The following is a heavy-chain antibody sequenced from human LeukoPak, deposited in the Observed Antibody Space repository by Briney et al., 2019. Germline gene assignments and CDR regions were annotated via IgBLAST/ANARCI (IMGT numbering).Heavy chain of an antibody. CDR2: IVVDSDNT. D-gene: IGHD6-13*01. Sequence: SVKVSCKASGFTFTSRSAVQWVRQARGQRLEWIGWIVVDSDNTKYAENFQERVTITRDMSASTSYMELSSLRSEDTAVYFCAAPYTSSWFDLWGQGTLVTVSS. CDR1: GFTFTSRSA. V-gene: IGHV1-58*01. CDR3: AAPYTSSWFDL. J-gene: IGHJ5*02.